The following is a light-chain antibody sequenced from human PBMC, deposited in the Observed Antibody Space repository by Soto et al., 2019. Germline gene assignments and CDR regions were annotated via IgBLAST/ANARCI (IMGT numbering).Light chain of an antibody. V-gene: IGLV2-11*01. J-gene: IGLJ2*01. CDR3: CSYAGGYTHAV. CDR1: KNDIGVYDF. CDR2: DVS. Sequence: QSALTQPPSASGSPGQSVTISCTGTKNDIGVYDFVSWYQHHPGKAPRLIIYDVSKRPSGVPDRFSGSKSGNTASLTISGLQAEDEADYYCCSYAGGYTHAVFGGGTKVTVL.